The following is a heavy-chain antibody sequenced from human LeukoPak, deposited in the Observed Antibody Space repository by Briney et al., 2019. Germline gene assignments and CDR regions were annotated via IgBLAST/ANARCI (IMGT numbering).Heavy chain of an antibody. Sequence: ASVKVSCTPSGYTFTGYYIQWVRQAPRQGLEWMGWINPSSGGTNYAQKFQGRVTITADESTSTAYMELSSLRSEGTAVYYCARPPLEFDAFDIWGQGTMVTVSS. D-gene: IGHD3-10*01. CDR1: GYTFTGYY. CDR3: ARPPLEFDAFDI. J-gene: IGHJ3*02. CDR2: INPSSGGT. V-gene: IGHV1-2*02.